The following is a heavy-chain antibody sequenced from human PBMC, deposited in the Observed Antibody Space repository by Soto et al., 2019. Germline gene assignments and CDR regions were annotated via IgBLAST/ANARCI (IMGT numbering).Heavy chain of an antibody. J-gene: IGHJ4*02. Sequence: QVTLKESCPVLVKPTETLTLTCTVSGFSLTNAGMGVSWIRQPPGKALEWLAHIFSDDERSYNTSLKSRLSISRDTSKSQVVLTLTNVDPVDTATYYCARGTYGVSVDYWGQGTLVTVSS. CDR3: ARGTYGVSVDY. CDR1: GFSLTNAGMG. D-gene: IGHD3-10*01. CDR2: IFSDDER. V-gene: IGHV2-26*01.